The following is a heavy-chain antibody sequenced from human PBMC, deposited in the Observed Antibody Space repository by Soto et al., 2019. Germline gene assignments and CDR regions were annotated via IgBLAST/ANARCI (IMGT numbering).Heavy chain of an antibody. CDR1: GGSISSGGYY. CDR3: ARADIAAAGPLFDP. J-gene: IGHJ5*02. CDR2: IYYSGST. D-gene: IGHD6-13*01. V-gene: IGHV4-31*03. Sequence: PSETLSLTCTVSGGSISSGGYYWSWIRQHPGKGLEWIGYIYYSGSTYYNPSLKSRVTISVDTSKNQFSLKLSSVTAADTAVYYCARADIAAAGPLFDPWGQGTLVTVSS.